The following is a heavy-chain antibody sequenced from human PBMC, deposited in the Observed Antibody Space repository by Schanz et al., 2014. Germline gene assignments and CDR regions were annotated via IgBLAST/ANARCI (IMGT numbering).Heavy chain of an antibody. J-gene: IGHJ3*02. CDR1: GFTVTTNY. CDR2: IYSGGST. Sequence: EVQLVESGGGLVQPGGSLRLSCAASGFTVTTNYMTWVRQAPGKGLEWVSVIYSGGSTYYADSVKGRFTISRHNSKNTLYLHMNSLKPEDTAVYYCARGISMGRGPVWRSDAFDSWGQGTVVTVSS. D-gene: IGHD3-10*01. V-gene: IGHV3-53*04. CDR3: ARGISMGRGPVWRSDAFDS.